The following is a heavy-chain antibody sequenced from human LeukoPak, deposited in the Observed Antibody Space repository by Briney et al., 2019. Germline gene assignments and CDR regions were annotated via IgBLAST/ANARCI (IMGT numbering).Heavy chain of an antibody. Sequence: GGSLRLSCAASGFTFSSYWMHWVRQAPGKGLVWVSRINSDGSSTSHADSVKGRFTISRDNAKNTLYLQMNSLRAEDTAVYYCAKSYGSGSREFDYWGQGTLVTVSS. CDR3: AKSYGSGSREFDY. CDR1: GFTFSSYW. D-gene: IGHD3-10*01. J-gene: IGHJ4*02. V-gene: IGHV3-74*01. CDR2: INSDGSST.